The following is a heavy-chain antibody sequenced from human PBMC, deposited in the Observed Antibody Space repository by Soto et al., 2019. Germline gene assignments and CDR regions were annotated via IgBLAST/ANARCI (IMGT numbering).Heavy chain of an antibody. D-gene: IGHD1-7*01. CDR3: ATDPMAGTRWHSSYYGMHV. CDR1: GDSVSSGFYY. CDR2: IYFSGST. J-gene: IGHJ6*02. V-gene: IGHV4-61*03. Sequence: QEQLQESGPGLVKPAETLSLPCTVSGDSVSSGFYYWNWIRQPPGKGLEWIGSIYFSGSTNYNPSLKSRLTISLDTSKNHFPLRLNSVTAADTAVYYCATDPMAGTRWHSSYYGMHVLGQGTTVSVS.